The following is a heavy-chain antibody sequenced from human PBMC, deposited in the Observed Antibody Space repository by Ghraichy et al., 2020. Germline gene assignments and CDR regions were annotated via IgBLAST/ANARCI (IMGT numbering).Heavy chain of an antibody. J-gene: IGHJ6*02. CDR1: GGSIRNYY. Sequence: SCAVSGGSIRNYYWSWIRQPPGKGLEWIGYIFYSGSTKYNPSLESRVTISADTSENRISLKLSSVTTTDTAVYYCARVGGVVVPAAINHYYGMDVWGQGTTVTVSS. CDR2: IFYSGST. CDR3: ARVGGVVVPAAINHYYGMDV. D-gene: IGHD2-2*01. V-gene: IGHV4-59*01.